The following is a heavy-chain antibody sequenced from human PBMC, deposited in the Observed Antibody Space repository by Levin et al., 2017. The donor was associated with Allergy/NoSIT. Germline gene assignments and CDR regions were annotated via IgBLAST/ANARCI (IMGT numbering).Heavy chain of an antibody. CDR1: GGSISSYY. CDR2: IYYSGST. D-gene: IGHD2-2*01. V-gene: IGHV4-59*01. CDR3: ASGPEIEGYCSSTSCPAGPFDP. J-gene: IGHJ5*02. Sequence: SQTLSLTCTVSGGSISSYYWSWIRQPPGKGLEWIGYIYYSGSTNYNPSLKSRVTISVDTSKNQFSLKLSSVTAADTAVYYCASGPEIEGYCSSTSCPAGPFDPWGQGTLVTVSS.